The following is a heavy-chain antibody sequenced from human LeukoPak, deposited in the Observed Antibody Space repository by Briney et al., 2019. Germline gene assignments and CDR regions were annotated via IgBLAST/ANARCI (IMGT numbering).Heavy chain of an antibody. CDR1: GFTFSSHA. Sequence: GGSLRLSCTVSGFTFSSHAMSWVRQAPGKGLEWVSTISGSDFSTYYADSVKGRFTISRDNSKNTLYLQMNSLRAEDTAVYYCAKSGWDATGYYPDYWGQGTLVTVSS. D-gene: IGHD3-9*01. CDR3: AKSGWDATGYYPDY. CDR2: ISGSDFST. J-gene: IGHJ4*02. V-gene: IGHV3-23*01.